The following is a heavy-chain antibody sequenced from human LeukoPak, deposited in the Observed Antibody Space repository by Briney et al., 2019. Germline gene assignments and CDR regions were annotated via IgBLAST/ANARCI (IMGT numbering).Heavy chain of an antibody. V-gene: IGHV3-21*01. CDR3: ARDVLYCSGGSCFQLYGMDV. D-gene: IGHD2-15*01. CDR1: AFTFSSYS. J-gene: IGHJ6*02. Sequence: GGSLRLSSPPYAFTFSSYSMSWDRQAPGKGLEWVSSISSSSSYIYYADSVKGRFTISRDNAKNSPYLQMNSLRAEDTAVYYCARDVLYCSGGSCFQLYGMDVWGQGTTVTVSS. CDR2: ISSSSSYI.